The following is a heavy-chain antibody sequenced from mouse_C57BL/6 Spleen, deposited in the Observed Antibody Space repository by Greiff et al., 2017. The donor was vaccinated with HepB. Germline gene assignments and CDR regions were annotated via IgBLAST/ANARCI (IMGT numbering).Heavy chain of an antibody. CDR1: GYTFTDYN. D-gene: IGHD2-1*01. CDR2: INPNNGGT. V-gene: IGHV1-18*01. Sequence: VQLKESGPELVKPGASVKIPCKASGYTFTDYNMDWVKQSHGKSLEWIGDINPNNGGTIYNQKFKGKATLTVDKSSSTAYMELRSLTSEDTAVYYCARRDYGNGDYFDYWGQGTTLTVSS. J-gene: IGHJ2*01. CDR3: ARRDYGNGDYFDY.